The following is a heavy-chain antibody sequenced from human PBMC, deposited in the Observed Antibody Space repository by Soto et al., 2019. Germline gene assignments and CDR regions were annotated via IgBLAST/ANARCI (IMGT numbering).Heavy chain of an antibody. J-gene: IGHJ4*02. CDR2: ISYDGSNK. D-gene: IGHD7-27*01. CDR1: GFTFSSYG. Sequence: QVQLVESGGGVVQPGRSLRLSCAASGFTFSSYGMHWVRQAPGKGLEWVAVISYDGSNKYYADSVKGRFTISRDNSKNTLYLQMNSLRAEATAVYYCAQDLGYFDYWGQGTLVTVSS. V-gene: IGHV3-30*18. CDR3: AQDLGYFDY.